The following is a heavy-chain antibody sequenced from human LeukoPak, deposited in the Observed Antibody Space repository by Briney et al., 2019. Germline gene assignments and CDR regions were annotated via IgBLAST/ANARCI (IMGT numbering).Heavy chain of an antibody. CDR2: VYSGGST. CDR3: ARGGPGRLQTDS. J-gene: IGHJ4*02. V-gene: IGHV3-53*01. CDR1: GFTVSSNY. D-gene: IGHD1-14*01. Sequence: GGSLRLSCAASGFTVSSNYVSWVRQAPGKGLEWVSVVYSGGSTYYADPVKGRFTISRDSSKNTLYLQMNSLRAEDTAVYYCARGGPGRLQTDSWGQGTLVTVSS.